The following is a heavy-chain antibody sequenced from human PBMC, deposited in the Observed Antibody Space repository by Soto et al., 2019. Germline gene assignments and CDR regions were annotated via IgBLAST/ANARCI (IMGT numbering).Heavy chain of an antibody. V-gene: IGHV3-66*01. Sequence: GGSLRLSCAASGFIVSSNYMSWVRQAPGKGLEWVSVIYSGGSTFYADSVKGRFIISRNDSKNTLFLQMNSLRAEDTAVYYCATAKLLLPWLFDYWGQGTLVTVSS. D-gene: IGHD2-15*01. CDR1: GFIVSSNY. J-gene: IGHJ4*02. CDR3: ATAKLLLPWLFDY. CDR2: IYSGGST.